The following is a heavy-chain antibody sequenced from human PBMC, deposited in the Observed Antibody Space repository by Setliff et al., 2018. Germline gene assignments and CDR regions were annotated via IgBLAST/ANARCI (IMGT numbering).Heavy chain of an antibody. V-gene: IGHV3-53*01. Sequence: PGESLKISCATSGFTFREYSLTWVRQAPGKGLGWVAGIDQISRPYYPDSMKGRFTISRDNSRNTISLQINDLRAEDTATYYCAKDRVNDVIWEFDSWGQGLLVTVSS. D-gene: IGHD1-26*01. CDR1: GFTFREYS. CDR2: IDQISRP. CDR3: AKDRVNDVIWEFDS. J-gene: IGHJ4*02.